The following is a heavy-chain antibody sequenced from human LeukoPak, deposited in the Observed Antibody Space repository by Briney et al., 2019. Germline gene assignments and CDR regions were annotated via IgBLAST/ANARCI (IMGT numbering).Heavy chain of an antibody. V-gene: IGHV4-61*02. CDR3: AREGYSSGWYGPSGY. CDR2: IYTSGST. D-gene: IGHD6-19*01. Sequence: SQTLSLTCTVSGGSISSGSYYWSWTRQPAGKGLEWIGRIYTSGSTNYNPSLKSRVTISVDTSKNQFSLKLSSVTAADTAVYYCAREGYSSGWYGPSGYWGQGTLVTVSS. CDR1: GGSISSGSYY. J-gene: IGHJ4*02.